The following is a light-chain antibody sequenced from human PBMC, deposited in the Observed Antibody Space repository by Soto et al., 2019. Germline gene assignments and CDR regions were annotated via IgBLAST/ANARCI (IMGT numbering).Light chain of an antibody. CDR2: EVS. J-gene: IGLJ2*01. V-gene: IGLV2-14*01. CDR3: SSYSRSSIPV. CDR1: NSDVGGYKY. Sequence: QSALTQPASVSGSPGQSITISCTGTNSDVGGYKYVSWYQQHPDKAPKLIIYEVSNRPSGVSYRFSGSKSGDTASLTISGLQAEDEADYYCSSYSRSSIPVFGGGTQLTVL.